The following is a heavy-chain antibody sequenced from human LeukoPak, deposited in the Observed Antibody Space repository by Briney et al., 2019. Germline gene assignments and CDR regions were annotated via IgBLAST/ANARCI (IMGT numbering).Heavy chain of an antibody. J-gene: IGHJ3*02. CDR3: ASDEYCSSTSCYRSGAFDI. Sequence: SETLSLTCTVSGGSISSYYWSWIRQPPGKGLEWIGYIYYSGSTNYNPSLKSRVTISVDTSKNQFSLKLSSVTAADTAVYYCASDEYCSSTSCYRSGAFDIWGQGTMVTVSS. D-gene: IGHD2-2*01. CDR2: IYYSGST. V-gene: IGHV4-59*01. CDR1: GGSISSYY.